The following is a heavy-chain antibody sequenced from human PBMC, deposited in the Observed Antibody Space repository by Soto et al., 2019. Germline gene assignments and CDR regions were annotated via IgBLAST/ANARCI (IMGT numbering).Heavy chain of an antibody. CDR1: GFTFSSYA. Sequence: GGSLRLSCAASGFTFSSYAMSWVRQALGKGLEWVSAISGSGGSTYYADSVKGRFTISRDNSKNTLYLQMNSLRAEDTAVYYCAKDLGEYYYGSGSYSGLFDYWGQGTLVTVSS. J-gene: IGHJ4*02. V-gene: IGHV3-23*01. CDR2: ISGSGGST. D-gene: IGHD3-10*01. CDR3: AKDLGEYYYGSGSYSGLFDY.